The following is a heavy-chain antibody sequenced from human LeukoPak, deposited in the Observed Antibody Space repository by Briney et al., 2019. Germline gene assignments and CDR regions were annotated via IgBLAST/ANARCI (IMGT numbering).Heavy chain of an antibody. CDR3: ARYTVTSFVDY. Sequence: PGGSLRLSCATSGFILSDHYMDWVRQAPGKGLEWVANIKQDGSEKYYVDSVKGRFTISRDNAKNSLYLQMSSPRAEDTAIYYCARYTVTSFVDYWGQGILVTVSS. V-gene: IGHV3-7*01. D-gene: IGHD4-17*01. J-gene: IGHJ4*02. CDR2: IKQDGSEK. CDR1: GFILSDHY.